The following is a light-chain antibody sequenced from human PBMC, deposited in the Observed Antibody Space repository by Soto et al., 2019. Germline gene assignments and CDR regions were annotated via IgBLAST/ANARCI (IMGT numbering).Light chain of an antibody. Sequence: EIVMTHSPATLSVSPCERVTLSFSASESINRNLVWYQKRPGQAPRLVIYGASTRATGIPARCSGSGSGTDFTLTISSLQSEDLAVYYCQQYSSSPSITFGQGTRLEIK. J-gene: IGKJ5*01. CDR2: GAS. V-gene: IGKV3-15*01. CDR1: ESINRN. CDR3: QQYSSSPSIT.